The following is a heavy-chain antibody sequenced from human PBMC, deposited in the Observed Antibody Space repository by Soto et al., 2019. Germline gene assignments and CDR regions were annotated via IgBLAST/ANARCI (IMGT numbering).Heavy chain of an antibody. J-gene: IGHJ4*02. Sequence: QVQLQESGPGLVKPSETLSLTCTVSGGSISSYYWSWIRQPPGKGLEWIGYIYYSGSTNYNPSLKSRVTXSVXTXTNQFSLKLNSMTAADTAVYYCARHNYGSGSTYFDYWGQGTLVTVSS. CDR1: GGSISSYY. D-gene: IGHD3-10*01. V-gene: IGHV4-59*08. CDR3: ARHNYGSGSTYFDY. CDR2: IYYSGST.